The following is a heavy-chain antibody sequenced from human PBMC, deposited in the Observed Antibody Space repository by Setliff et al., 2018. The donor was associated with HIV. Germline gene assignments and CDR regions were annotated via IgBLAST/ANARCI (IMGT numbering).Heavy chain of an antibody. CDR1: GYTLTDFY. CDR2: INPKSGVA. D-gene: IGHD5-12*01. CDR3: ARAHFLVAMTRNWFDP. Sequence: ASVKVSCKASGYTLTDFYIHWVRQAPGQGLEWIGRINPKSGVADYLKKFQGRVTMTADTLTNTAHMELIRPRFDDTAVYYCARAHFLVAMTRNWFDPWGQGTLVTVSS. J-gene: IGHJ5*02. V-gene: IGHV1-2*06.